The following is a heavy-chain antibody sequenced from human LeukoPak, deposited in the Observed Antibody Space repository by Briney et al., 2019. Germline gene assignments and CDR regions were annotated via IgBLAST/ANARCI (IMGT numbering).Heavy chain of an antibody. CDR1: GGSISSYY. V-gene: IGHV4-59*12. J-gene: IGHJ4*02. CDR2: IYYSGST. Sequence: SETLSLTCTVSGGSISSYYWSWIRQPPGKGLEWIGYIYYSGSTNYNPSLKSRVTISVDKSKNQFSLKLSSVTAADTAVYYCARDLWFGESKHANWGQGTLVTVSS. CDR3: ARDLWFGESKHAN. D-gene: IGHD3-10*01.